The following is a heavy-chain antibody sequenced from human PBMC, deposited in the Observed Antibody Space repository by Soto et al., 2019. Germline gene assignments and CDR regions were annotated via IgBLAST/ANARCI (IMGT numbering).Heavy chain of an antibody. CDR2: INHSGRA. CDR1: GGSFSDYY. Sequence: QVQLQQWGAGLLKPSETLSLTCAVYGGSFSDYYWTWIRQPPGKGLEWIGEINHSGRANYNPSLKSRVTKSVDTSENQFSLKLSSVTAADTAFYYCARGVYDYVWGITQTDYWGQGTLVTVSS. D-gene: IGHD3-16*01. V-gene: IGHV4-34*01. J-gene: IGHJ4*02. CDR3: ARGVYDYVWGITQTDY.